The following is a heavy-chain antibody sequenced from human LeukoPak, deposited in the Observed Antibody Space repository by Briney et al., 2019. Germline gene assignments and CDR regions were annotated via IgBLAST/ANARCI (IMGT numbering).Heavy chain of an antibody. D-gene: IGHD5-18*01. V-gene: IGHV3-21*01. Sequence: GGSLRLSCAASGFSFKTYNMNWVRQPPGRGLEWVSSISSSSSSIYFADSLKGRFSISRDNAKDSLYLQMHSLSVEDTAVYYCARDRAMDDYWGQGTLVTVSS. J-gene: IGHJ4*02. CDR2: ISSSSSSI. CDR1: GFSFKTYN. CDR3: ARDRAMDDY.